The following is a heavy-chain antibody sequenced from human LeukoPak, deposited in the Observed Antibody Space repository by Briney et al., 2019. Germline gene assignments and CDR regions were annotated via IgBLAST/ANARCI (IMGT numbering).Heavy chain of an antibody. D-gene: IGHD6-19*01. Sequence: WETLSLTCSVSGGSLRSSSYYWGWIRQPPGKGLGWIGSIYYSGSTYYNPSLKSRVTISVDTSKNQFSLKLSSVTAADTAVYYCARQIPSWQWHHYYYYYMDVWGKGTTVTVSS. CDR2: IYYSGST. J-gene: IGHJ6*03. V-gene: IGHV4-39*01. CDR1: GGSLRSSSYY. CDR3: ARQIPSWQWHHYYYYYMDV.